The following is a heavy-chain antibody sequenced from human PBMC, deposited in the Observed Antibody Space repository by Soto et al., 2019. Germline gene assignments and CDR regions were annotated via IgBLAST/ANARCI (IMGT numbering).Heavy chain of an antibody. CDR3: ARSGGSLDF. J-gene: IGHJ4*02. CDR2: IYYSGST. D-gene: IGHD2-15*01. V-gene: IGHV4-59*01. Sequence: SETLSLTCTVSGGSISSYYWSWIRQPPGKGLEWIGYIYYSGSTNYNPSLKSRVTISVDTSKNQFSLKLNSVTAADTAVYYCARSGGSLDFWGQGTLVTVSS. CDR1: GGSISSYY.